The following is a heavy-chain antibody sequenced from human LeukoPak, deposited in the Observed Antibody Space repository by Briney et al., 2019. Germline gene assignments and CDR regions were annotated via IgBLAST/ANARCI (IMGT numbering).Heavy chain of an antibody. J-gene: IGHJ4*02. CDR3: AKDLQGGYCSGGSCYSWYY. D-gene: IGHD2-15*01. Sequence: GGPLRLSLAAPGFTLTNYAMSWFRQAPGKGLDWVSAISGIVGSTYYADSVKGRFTISRDNSKNTLYLQMNSLRAEDTAVYYCAKDLQGGYCSGGSCYSWYYWGQGTLVTVSS. CDR2: ISGIVGST. CDR1: GFTLTNYA. V-gene: IGHV3-23*01.